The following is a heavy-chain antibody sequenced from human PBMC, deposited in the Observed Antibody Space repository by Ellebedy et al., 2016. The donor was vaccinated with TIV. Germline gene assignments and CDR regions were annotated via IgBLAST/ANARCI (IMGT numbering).Heavy chain of an antibody. CDR3: LLHEQH. J-gene: IGHJ1*01. V-gene: IGHV3-7*02. CDR1: GFTFSTYN. Sequence: GESLKISXAASGFTFSTYNFDWVRQAPGKGLEWVANIKEDGSEEYYVDSVKGRFTISRDNAKNSLYLQMNSLTAEDTAIYYCLLHEQHWGQGTLVTVSS. CDR2: IKEDGSEE.